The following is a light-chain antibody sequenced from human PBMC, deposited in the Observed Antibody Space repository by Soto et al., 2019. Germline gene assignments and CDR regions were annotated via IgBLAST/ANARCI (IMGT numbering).Light chain of an antibody. V-gene: IGKV3D-20*02. CDR2: ETS. CDR1: QSVNSNY. J-gene: IGKJ4*01. Sequence: EIVLTQSPGTLSLSPGARATLSCRASQSVNSNYLAWYQQKPGQAPRLXMFETSTRATGIPDRFSGSGSGTDFTLTISRLEPEDFAVYYCQQRTNWPLTFGGGTKVDIK. CDR3: QQRTNWPLT.